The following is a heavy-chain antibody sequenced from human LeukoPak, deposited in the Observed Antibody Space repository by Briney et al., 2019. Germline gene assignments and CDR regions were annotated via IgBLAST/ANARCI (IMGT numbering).Heavy chain of an antibody. CDR2: IKHDESEK. CDR3: ARDAPAAGTQFDY. V-gene: IGHV3-7*05. CDR1: GFTFSRFW. Sequence: PGGSLRLSCAASGFTFSRFWMTWVRQAPGKGLEWVANIKHDESEKYYVDSVKGRFTISRDNAKNSLYLQMNSLTAEDTAVYYCARDAPAAGTQFDYWGQGTLVTVSS. D-gene: IGHD6-13*01. J-gene: IGHJ4*02.